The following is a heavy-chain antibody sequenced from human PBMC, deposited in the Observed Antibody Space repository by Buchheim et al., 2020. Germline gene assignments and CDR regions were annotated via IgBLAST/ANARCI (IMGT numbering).Heavy chain of an antibody. CDR2: INHSGST. V-gene: IGHV4-34*01. D-gene: IGHD3-10*01. Sequence: QVQLQQWGAGLLKPSETLSLTCAVYGGSFSGYYWSWIRQPPGKGLEWIGEINHSGSTNYNPSLKRRVTISVDTSKNKFSLKLSSVTAADTAVYYCATSHVLLEVGDWFDPWGQGTL. CDR3: ATSHVLLEVGDWFDP. CDR1: GGSFSGYY. J-gene: IGHJ5*02.